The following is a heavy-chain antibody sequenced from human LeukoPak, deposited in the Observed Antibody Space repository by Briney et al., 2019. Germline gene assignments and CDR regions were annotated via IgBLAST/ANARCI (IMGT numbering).Heavy chain of an antibody. J-gene: IGHJ6*03. V-gene: IGHV4-61*02. CDR1: GGSISSGSYY. CDR3: ARDAIVVVPAARSLYYYYYMDV. CDR2: IYTSGST. Sequence: SETLSLTCTVSGGSISSGSYYWSWIRQPAGKGLEWIGRIYTSGSTNYNPSLKSRVTISVDTSKNQFSLKLSSVTAADTAVYYCARDAIVVVPAARSLYYYYYMDVWGKGTTVTVSS. D-gene: IGHD2-2*01.